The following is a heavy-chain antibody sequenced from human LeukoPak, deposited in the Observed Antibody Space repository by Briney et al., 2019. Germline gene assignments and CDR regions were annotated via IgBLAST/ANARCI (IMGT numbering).Heavy chain of an antibody. CDR2: ISYSGNT. CDR3: AREEWELSYYFDY. CDR1: GGSTGSSSYY. Sequence: SETLSLTCTLSGGSTGSSSYYWGWIRQPPGQGLEWIGTISYSGNTYYNPSLKSRVTISVDTSKNQFSLKLSSVTAADTAVYYCAREEWELSYYFDYWGQGTLVTVSS. D-gene: IGHD1-26*01. J-gene: IGHJ4*02. V-gene: IGHV4-39*02.